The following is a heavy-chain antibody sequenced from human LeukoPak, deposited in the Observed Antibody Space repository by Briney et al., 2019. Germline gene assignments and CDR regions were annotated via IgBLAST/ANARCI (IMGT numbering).Heavy chain of an antibody. V-gene: IGHV3-21*01. Sequence: GGSLRLSCAASGFTFRNYRMNWVRQAPGKGLEWVSSTSSSGSDTYYADSVEGRFTISRDNASNSLFLQVNSLRAEDTAVYYCARDQFYDFWSGHFRPSMDVWGKGTTVTVSS. CDR3: ARDQFYDFWSGHFRPSMDV. D-gene: IGHD3-3*01. CDR2: TSSSGSDT. J-gene: IGHJ6*03. CDR1: GFTFRNYR.